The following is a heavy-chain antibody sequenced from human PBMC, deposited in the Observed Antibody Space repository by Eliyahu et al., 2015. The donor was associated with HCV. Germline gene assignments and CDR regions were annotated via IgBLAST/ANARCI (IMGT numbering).Heavy chain of an antibody. J-gene: IGHJ4*02. CDR3: ARYDFWSGYYYFDY. Sequence: QVQLQESGPGLVKPSETLSLTCTVSGXSISSYYWSWIRQPPGKGLEWIGYIYYSGSTNYNPSLKSRVTISVDTSKNQFSLKVSSVTAADTAVYYCARYDFWSGYYYFDYWGQGTLVTVSS. V-gene: IGHV4-59*01. CDR2: IYYSGST. CDR1: GXSISSYY. D-gene: IGHD3-3*01.